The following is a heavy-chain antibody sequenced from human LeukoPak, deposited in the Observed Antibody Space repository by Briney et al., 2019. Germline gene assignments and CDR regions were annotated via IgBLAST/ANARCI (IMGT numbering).Heavy chain of an antibody. D-gene: IGHD2-21*02. V-gene: IGHV3-21*01. CDR3: ARSAYCGGDCYSRGYYFDY. CDR1: GFTFSSYS. CDR2: ISSSSSYI. Sequence: GGSLRLSCAASGFTFSSYSMNWVRQAPGKGLEWVSSISSSSSYIYYADSVKGRFTISRDHAKNSLYLQMNSLRAEDTAMYYCARSAYCGGDCYSRGYYFDYWGQGTLVTVSS. J-gene: IGHJ4*02.